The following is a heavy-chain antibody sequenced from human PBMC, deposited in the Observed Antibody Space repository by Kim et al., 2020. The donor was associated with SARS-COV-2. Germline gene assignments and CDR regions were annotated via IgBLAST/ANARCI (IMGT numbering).Heavy chain of an antibody. CDR3: ARERGSVGVVPARSPYNWFDP. J-gene: IGHJ5*02. CDR1: GYTFTGYY. D-gene: IGHD2-2*01. V-gene: IGHV1-2*02. CDR2: INPNSGGT. Sequence: ASVKVSCKASGYTFTGYYMHWVRQAPGQGLEWMGWINPNSGGTNYAQKFQGRVTMTRDTSISTAYMELSRLRSDDTAVYYCARERGSVGVVPARSPYNWFDPWGQGTLVTVSS.